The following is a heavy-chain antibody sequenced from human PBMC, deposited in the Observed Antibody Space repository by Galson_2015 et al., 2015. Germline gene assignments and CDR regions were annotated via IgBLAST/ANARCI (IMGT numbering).Heavy chain of an antibody. Sequence: SLRLSCAASGFTFSSYGMHWVRQAPGKGLEWVAVISYDGSNKYYADSVKGRFTISRDNSKNTLYLQMNSLRAEDTAVYYCARGNYYFDYWGQGTLVTVSS. CDR1: GFTFSSYG. V-gene: IGHV3-30*03. J-gene: IGHJ4*02. CDR2: ISYDGSNK. D-gene: IGHD2/OR15-2a*01. CDR3: ARGNYYFDY.